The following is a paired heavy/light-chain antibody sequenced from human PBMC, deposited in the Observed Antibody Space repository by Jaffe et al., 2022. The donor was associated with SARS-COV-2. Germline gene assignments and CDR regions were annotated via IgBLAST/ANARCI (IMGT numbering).Light chain of an antibody. V-gene: IGKV4-1*01. J-gene: IGKJ2*01. CDR3: QQYYNLPYT. CDR1: QSVLYSSNNNNY. Sequence: DIVMTQSPDSLAVSLGERATINCKSSQSVLYSSNNNNYLAWYQQKPGQPPKLLIYWASTRESGVPDRFSGSGSGTDFTLTISSPQAEDVAVYYCQQYYNLPYTFGQGTKLEIK. CDR2: WAS.
Heavy chain of an antibody. V-gene: IGHV4-31*03. J-gene: IGHJ4*02. CDR1: GGSISSGGYY. D-gene: IGHD3-10*01. Sequence: QVQLQESGPGLEKPSQTLSLTCTVSGGSISSGGYYWNWIRQHPGKGLEWIGYMYYGGNTYYNPSLKSRATISVDTSKNQFSLKLSSVTAADTAVYYCVRDDGTSGIGSFEYWGQGTLVTVSS. CDR3: VRDDGTSGIGSFEY. CDR2: MYYGGNT.